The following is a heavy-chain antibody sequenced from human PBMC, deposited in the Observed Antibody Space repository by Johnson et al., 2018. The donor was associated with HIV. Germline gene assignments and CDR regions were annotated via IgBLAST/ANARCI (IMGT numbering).Heavy chain of an antibody. D-gene: IGHD2-15*01. Sequence: VQLVESGGGVVRPGGSLRLSCAASGFIFSSSWMHWVRQAPGKGLVWVSRINSDGSSTTYADSVKGRFTISRDNAKNTLYLQMNSLRAEDTAVYYCAREAYCSGGSCYDAFDIWGQGTMVTVSS. CDR2: INSDGSST. J-gene: IGHJ3*02. CDR3: AREAYCSGGSCYDAFDI. V-gene: IGHV3-74*01. CDR1: GFIFSSSW.